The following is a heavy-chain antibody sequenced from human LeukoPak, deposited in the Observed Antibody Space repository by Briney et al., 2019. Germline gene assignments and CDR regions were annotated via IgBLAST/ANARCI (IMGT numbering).Heavy chain of an antibody. CDR1: GFTFSSYS. V-gene: IGHV3-21*01. CDR2: ISSSSSYI. D-gene: IGHD2-2*01. CDR3: ASLGYCSSTSCYGAEYYYYMDV. J-gene: IGHJ6*03. Sequence: GGSLRLSCAASGFTFSSYSMNWVRQAPGKGLEWVSSISSSSSYIYYADSVKGRFTISRDNAKKSLYLQMNSLRAEDMAVYYCASLGYCSSTSCYGAEYYYYMDVWGKGTTVTISS.